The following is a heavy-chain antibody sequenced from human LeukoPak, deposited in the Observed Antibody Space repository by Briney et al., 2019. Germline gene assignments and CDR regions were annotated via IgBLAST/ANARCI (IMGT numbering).Heavy chain of an antibody. Sequence: ASVKVSCTASGGTFSSYAISWVRQAPGQGLEWMGGIIPIFGTANYAQKFQGRVTITADESTSTAYMELSSLRSEDTAVYYCARSHSSSWYDEGFDPWGQGTLVTVSS. J-gene: IGHJ5*02. CDR3: ARSHSSSWYDEGFDP. V-gene: IGHV1-69*13. CDR2: IIPIFGTA. CDR1: GGTFSSYA. D-gene: IGHD6-13*01.